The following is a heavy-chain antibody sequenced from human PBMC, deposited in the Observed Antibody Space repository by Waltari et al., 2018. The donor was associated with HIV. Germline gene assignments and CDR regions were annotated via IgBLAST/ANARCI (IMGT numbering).Heavy chain of an antibody. V-gene: IGHV3-21*01. Sequence: EVQLVESGGGLVKPGGSLRLSCAPSGFTFRSYSMNWVRQAPGKGLEWVSSISGSPSYIYYADSVKGRFTISRDNAKNSLYLQMNSLRAEDTAVYYCARDPGGNYDSFAFDIWGQGTMVTVSS. CDR3: ARDPGGNYDSFAFDI. D-gene: IGHD3-22*01. J-gene: IGHJ3*02. CDR2: ISGSPSYI. CDR1: GFTFRSYS.